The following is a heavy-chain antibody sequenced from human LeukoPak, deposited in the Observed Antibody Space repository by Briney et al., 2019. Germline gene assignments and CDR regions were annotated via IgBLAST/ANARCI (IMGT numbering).Heavy chain of an antibody. CDR2: IKRDGSEK. Sequence: GGSLRLSCAASGFTFSSYWMSWVRQAPGKGLEWVANIKRDGSEKYYVDSVKGRFTISRDNAKNSLYLPMNSLRAEDTAVCYCARDHSSSWPPGYFDLWGRGTLVTVSS. D-gene: IGHD6-13*01. V-gene: IGHV3-7*03. CDR1: GFTFSSYW. CDR3: ARDHSSSWPPGYFDL. J-gene: IGHJ2*01.